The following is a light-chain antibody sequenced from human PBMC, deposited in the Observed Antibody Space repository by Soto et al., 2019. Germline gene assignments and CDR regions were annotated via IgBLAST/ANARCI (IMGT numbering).Light chain of an antibody. CDR3: QHYNSYSEA. J-gene: IGKJ1*01. CDR2: KAS. CDR1: QTISSW. V-gene: IGKV1-5*03. Sequence: DIPMTQSPSTLSGSVGDRVTITCRASQTISSWLAWYQQKPGKAPKLLIYKASTLKSGVPSRFSGSGSGTEFTLTISSLRPDDFATYYCQHYNSYSEAFGQGTKVDIK.